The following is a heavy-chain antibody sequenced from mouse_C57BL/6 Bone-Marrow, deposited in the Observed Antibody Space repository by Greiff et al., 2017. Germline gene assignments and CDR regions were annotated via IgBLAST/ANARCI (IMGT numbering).Heavy chain of an antibody. Sequence: DVKLVESGGGLVQPGESLKLSCESNEYEFPSHDMSWVRKTPEKRLELVAAINSDGGSTYYPDTMERRFIISRDNTKKTLYLQMSSLRSEDTALYPLWLRRSSTHWYFDVWGTGTTVTVSS. CDR2: INSDGGST. D-gene: IGHD2-2*01. CDR1: EYEFPSHD. J-gene: IGHJ1*03. V-gene: IGHV5-2*01. CDR3: WLRRSSTHWYFDV.